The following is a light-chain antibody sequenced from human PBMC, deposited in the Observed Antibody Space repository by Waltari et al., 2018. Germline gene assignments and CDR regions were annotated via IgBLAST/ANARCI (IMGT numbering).Light chain of an antibody. CDR1: ASNIGTYS. Sequence: QSVLSQPPSASGTPGQRVTISCSGSASNIGTYSVHWYQQLPETAPKLLIFYNNQRPSGVPDRFSGSKSGTSASLAISGLQSEDEADYYCATWDDRVWVFGGGTKLTVL. J-gene: IGLJ3*02. V-gene: IGLV1-44*01. CDR2: YNN. CDR3: ATWDDRVWV.